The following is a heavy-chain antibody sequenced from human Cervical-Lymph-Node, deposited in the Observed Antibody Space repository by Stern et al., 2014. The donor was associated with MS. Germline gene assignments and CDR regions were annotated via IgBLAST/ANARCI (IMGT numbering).Heavy chain of an antibody. J-gene: IGHJ6*02. CDR3: ARDEIGQTTTHYYYYGMDV. CDR2: IIPIFGAA. V-gene: IGHV1-69*12. CDR1: GVTFSSQA. Sequence: VQLVQSGAEVKKPGSSVKVSCKASGVTFSSQAISWVRQAPGQGLEWLGGIIPIFGAAHYAQKFQGRVTITADEFTSTAYMELRSLRSEDTAVYYCARDEIGQTTTHYYYYGMDVWGQGTTVTVSS. D-gene: IGHD1-1*01.